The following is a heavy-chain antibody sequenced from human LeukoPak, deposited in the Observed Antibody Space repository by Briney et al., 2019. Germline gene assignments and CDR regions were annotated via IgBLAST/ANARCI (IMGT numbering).Heavy chain of an antibody. CDR2: TNPNSGGT. CDR3: ARGGGGYGLVCWFDP. J-gene: IGHJ5*02. D-gene: IGHD5-12*01. CDR1: GHTFTGYY. V-gene: IGHV1-2*02. Sequence: ASVKVSCKASGHTFTGYYMHWVRQAPGQGLEWMGGTNPNSGGTNYAQKFKGRVTMTGDTSISTAYMELSRLRSDETAVYYGARGGGGYGLVCWFDPWGQGTLVTVSS.